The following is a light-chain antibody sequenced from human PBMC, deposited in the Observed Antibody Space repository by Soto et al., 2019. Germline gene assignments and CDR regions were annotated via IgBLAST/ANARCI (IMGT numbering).Light chain of an antibody. J-gene: IGKJ4*01. V-gene: IGKV1-6*01. CDR3: LQDYTYPLT. Sequence: AIQMTQSPSSLSASVGDRVTITCRASQGIRHYLGWYQQKPGKAPKLLIYAASSLQSGVPSRFSGSGSGTDLTLTISSLQPEDFATYYCLQDYTYPLTFGGGTKVEIK. CDR1: QGIRHY. CDR2: AAS.